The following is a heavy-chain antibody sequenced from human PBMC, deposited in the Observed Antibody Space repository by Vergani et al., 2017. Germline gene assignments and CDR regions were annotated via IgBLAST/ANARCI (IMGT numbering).Heavy chain of an antibody. Sequence: QVQLQESGPGLVKPSQTLSLTCTVSGASINNDFYYWHWIRQPAGKGLEWIWRIYVSGITDHNSSLQSRVSMSVDTSKNQFSLTLTSVTAAGTAVYYCARDNKQLRPRAFDLWGQGKMVTVSS. D-gene: IGHD4-23*01. CDR1: GASINNDFYY. CDR3: ARDNKQLRPRAFDL. J-gene: IGHJ3*01. CDR2: IYVSGIT. V-gene: IGHV4-61*02.